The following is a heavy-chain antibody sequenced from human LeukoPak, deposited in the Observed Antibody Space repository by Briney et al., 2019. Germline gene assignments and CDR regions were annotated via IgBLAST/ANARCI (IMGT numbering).Heavy chain of an antibody. Sequence: GESLKISCRFSGFDFTRDWIGSVRLMPGKGLEWMVIIFPDDSDTRYNPSFQGQVTLSADKSISTAYLQWSSLKASDTAIYYCARRDPTTVTAFDYWGQGTLVTVSS. CDR1: GFDFTRDW. V-gene: IGHV5-51*01. CDR3: ARRDPTTVTAFDY. D-gene: IGHD4-17*01. CDR2: IFPDDSDT. J-gene: IGHJ4*02.